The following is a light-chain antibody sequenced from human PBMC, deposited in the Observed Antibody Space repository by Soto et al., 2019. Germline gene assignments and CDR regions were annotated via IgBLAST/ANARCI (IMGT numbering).Light chain of an antibody. V-gene: IGKV3-15*01. Sequence: ETVMMQSPATLSVSPGEIVTLFCRASQSVSSNLAWYQQKSGQPPRLLIYGASTRATGIPARFSGSGSGTEFTLTITSLQSEDFAIYYCQQYNNWPPVTFGQGTRLEIK. CDR3: QQYNNWPPVT. J-gene: IGKJ5*01. CDR2: GAS. CDR1: QSVSSN.